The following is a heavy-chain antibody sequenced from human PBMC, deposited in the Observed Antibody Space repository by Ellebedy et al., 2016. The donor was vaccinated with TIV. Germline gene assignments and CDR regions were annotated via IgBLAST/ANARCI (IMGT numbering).Heavy chain of an antibody. D-gene: IGHD3-3*01. CDR1: GFTFSSYG. V-gene: IGHV3-30-3*01. J-gene: IGHJ4*02. CDR2: ISYDGSDK. Sequence: GESLKISCAASGFTFSSYGMHWVRQAPGKGLEWVAFISYDGSDKNYADSVRGRFTISRDNSKNTLYLQMNSLRAEDTAVYYCAIGRDYDFWSGYYRADYWGQGTLVTVSS. CDR3: AIGRDYDFWSGYYRADY.